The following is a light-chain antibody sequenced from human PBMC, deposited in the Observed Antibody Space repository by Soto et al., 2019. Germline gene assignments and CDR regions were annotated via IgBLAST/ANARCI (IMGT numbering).Light chain of an antibody. J-gene: IGLJ3*02. V-gene: IGLV2-8*01. CDR2: DVN. CDR3: SSYAGSNNWV. Sequence: QSALTQPPSASGSPGQSLTISCTGTSSDVGGYNFVSWYQQHPGKAPKLIISDVNKRPSGVPDRFSGSKSGNTASLTVSGLQAEDEANYYCSSYAGSNNWVFGGGTKVTVL. CDR1: SSDVGGYNF.